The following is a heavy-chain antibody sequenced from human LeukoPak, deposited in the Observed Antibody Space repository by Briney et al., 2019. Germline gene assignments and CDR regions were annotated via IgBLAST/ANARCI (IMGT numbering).Heavy chain of an antibody. Sequence: ASVKVSCKVSGYTLTELSMHWVRQAPGKGLEWMGGFDPEDGETIYAQKFQGRVTMTEDTSTDTAYMELSSPRSEDTAVYYCAVFPRLLWFGESFTWFDPWGQGTLVTVSS. D-gene: IGHD3-10*01. CDR1: GYTLTELS. V-gene: IGHV1-24*01. CDR2: FDPEDGET. CDR3: AVFPRLLWFGESFTWFDP. J-gene: IGHJ5*02.